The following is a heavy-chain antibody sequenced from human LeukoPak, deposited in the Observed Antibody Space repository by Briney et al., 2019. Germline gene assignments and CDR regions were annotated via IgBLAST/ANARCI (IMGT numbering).Heavy chain of an antibody. J-gene: IGHJ4*02. CDR3: ARDLAGATVAGRWFDY. CDR2: ISTSSSYI. CDR1: GFTFSSYS. Sequence: PGGSLRLSCAASGFTFSSYSMNWVRQAPGKGLEWVSSISTSSSYIYYADSANGRFTISRDNAKNSLYLQMNSLRAEDTAVYYCARDLAGATVAGRWFDYWGQGTLVTVSS. V-gene: IGHV3-21*01. D-gene: IGHD6-19*01.